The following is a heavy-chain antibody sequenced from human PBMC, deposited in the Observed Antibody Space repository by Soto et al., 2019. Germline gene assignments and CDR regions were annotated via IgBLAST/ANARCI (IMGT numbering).Heavy chain of an antibody. Sequence: ASVKVSCKASGYTFTGNYMHWVRQAPGQGLEWMRWINPNSGGTNYAQKLQGWVTMTRDTSISTAYMELSRLRSDDTAVYYCARDQRAPQSVELPSVGNWFEPWGQGSLVTVSS. D-gene: IGHD2-15*01. CDR2: INPNSGGT. V-gene: IGHV1-2*04. CDR3: ARDQRAPQSVELPSVGNWFEP. CDR1: GYTFTGNY. J-gene: IGHJ5*02.